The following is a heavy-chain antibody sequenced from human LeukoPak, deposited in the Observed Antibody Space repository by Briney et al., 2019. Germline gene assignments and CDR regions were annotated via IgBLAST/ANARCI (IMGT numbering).Heavy chain of an antibody. Sequence: SETLSLTCTVSGGSITTTNYYWAWIRQPPGEGLQWIGSVYYRGNTYSNPSPESRITMSVDTSKNQFSLRLTSVTAADTALYYCARDTVPPRNATEQKTGTYYWGLGTLVTVSS. CDR3: ARDTVPPRNATEQKTGTYY. J-gene: IGHJ4*01. V-gene: IGHV4-39*02. CDR1: GGSITTTNYY. CDR2: VYYRGNT. D-gene: IGHD7-27*01.